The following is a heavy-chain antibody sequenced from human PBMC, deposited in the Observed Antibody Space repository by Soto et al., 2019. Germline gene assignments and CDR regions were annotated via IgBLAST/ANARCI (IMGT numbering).Heavy chain of an antibody. CDR3: AKSPKYSYGFLLRYFDY. CDR1: GFTFSSYA. CDR2: ISGSGGST. V-gene: IGHV3-23*01. D-gene: IGHD5-18*01. Sequence: SGGSLRLSCAASGFTFSSYAMSWVRQAPGKGLEWVSAISGSGGSTYYADSVKGRFTISRDNSKNTLYLQMSSLRAEDTAVYYCAKSPKYSYGFLLRYFDYWGQGTLVTVSS. J-gene: IGHJ4*02.